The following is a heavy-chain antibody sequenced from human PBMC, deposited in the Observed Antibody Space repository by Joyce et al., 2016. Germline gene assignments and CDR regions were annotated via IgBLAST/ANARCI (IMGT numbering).Heavy chain of an antibody. CDR3: ARVRSGGENWWSFDL. V-gene: IGHV1-46*01. D-gene: IGHD3-10*01. CDR1: GYTFTNYT. Sequence: QVQLVQSGAEVKKPGASVRVSCKASGYTFTNYTVHWGRQAPGHGLEWMGIINPNGGSASCAQKFQGRVTMTRDTSTSTVYMELSSLRYEDTALYYCARVRSGGENWWSFDLWGRGTLVIVSS. J-gene: IGHJ2*01. CDR2: INPNGGSA.